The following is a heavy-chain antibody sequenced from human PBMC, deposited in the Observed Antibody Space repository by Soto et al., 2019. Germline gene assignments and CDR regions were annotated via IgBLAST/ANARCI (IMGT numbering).Heavy chain of an antibody. V-gene: IGHV3-23*01. CDR2: ISGSGGST. J-gene: IGHJ4*02. CDR3: AKEYTAYYDSSGFTDY. CDR1: GFAFSSYA. Sequence: GGSLSLSCAASGFAFSSYAMSWVRQAPGKGLEWVSAISGSGGSTYYADSVKGRFTISRDNSKNTLYLQMNSLRAEDTAVYYCAKEYTAYYDSSGFTDYWGQGTLVTVSS. D-gene: IGHD3-22*01.